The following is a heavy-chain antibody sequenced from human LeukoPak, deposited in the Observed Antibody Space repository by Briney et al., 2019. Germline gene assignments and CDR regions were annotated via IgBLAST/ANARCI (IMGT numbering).Heavy chain of an antibody. V-gene: IGHV3-23*01. Sequence: GGSLRLSCAASGFTFSSYAVNWVRQAPGKGLEWVSGISGSGGSTYYADSMKGRFTISRDNSKNTLYVQMNSLRAEDTAVYYCARADSNWHLYYFDYWGQGALVTVSS. D-gene: IGHD6-13*01. CDR1: GFTFSSYA. CDR2: ISGSGGST. CDR3: ARADSNWHLYYFDY. J-gene: IGHJ4*02.